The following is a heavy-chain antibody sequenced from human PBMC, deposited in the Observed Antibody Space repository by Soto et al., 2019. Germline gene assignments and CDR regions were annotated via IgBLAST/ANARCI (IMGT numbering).Heavy chain of an antibody. J-gene: IGHJ4*02. CDR1: GFTFSGSS. CDR3: ASLIYDSSNFYDNDY. D-gene: IGHD3-22*01. CDR2: SRSKANNYAT. Sequence: EVQLVESGGGLVQPGGSLRLSCAASGFTFSGSSMHWVRQASGKGLEWVVRSRSKANNYATTYAASVKGRFTISRDESKNTTYLQMNSLKTDDTAIYYCASLIYDSSNFYDNDYWGQGTLVTVSS. V-gene: IGHV3-73*02.